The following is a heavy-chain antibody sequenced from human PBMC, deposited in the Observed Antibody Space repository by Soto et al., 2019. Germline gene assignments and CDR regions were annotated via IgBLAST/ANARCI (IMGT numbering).Heavy chain of an antibody. CDR2: IIPIFGTA. D-gene: IGHD5-18*01. CDR1: GGTFRSYA. J-gene: IGHJ6*02. Sequence: QVQLVQSGAEVKKPGSSVKVSCTASGGTFRSYAISWVRQAHGQGLEWMGVIIPIFGTANYAQKFQGRVTSTEDQYTRTDYMELSSVRSEDTDVDYCARPRYSYGSDYYYYGMDVWGQGTTVTVSS. V-gene: IGHV1-69*01. CDR3: ARPRYSYGSDYYYYGMDV.